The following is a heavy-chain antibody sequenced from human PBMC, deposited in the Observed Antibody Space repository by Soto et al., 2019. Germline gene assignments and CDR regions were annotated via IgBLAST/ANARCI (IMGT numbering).Heavy chain of an antibody. CDR1: GITFSTYR. V-gene: IGHV3-74*01. CDR3: ARENYDFWSGYYLDY. J-gene: IGHJ4*02. D-gene: IGHD3-3*01. CDR2: IKSDGTVT. Sequence: EVQLVESGGGLVQPGGSLRLSCVVSGITFSTYRMHWVSQAPGKGLVWVSHIKSDGTVTHYTDSVRGRFIISRDNAKNTLFLQMNSLRAEDTAVYYCARENYDFWSGYYLDYWGQGTLVTVSS.